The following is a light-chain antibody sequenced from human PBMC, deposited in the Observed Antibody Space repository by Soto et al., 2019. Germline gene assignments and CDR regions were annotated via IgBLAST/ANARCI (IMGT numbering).Light chain of an antibody. CDR2: DVS. J-gene: IGLJ1*01. Sequence: QSVLTQPASVSGSPGQSITISCTGTSSDVGGYNYVSWYQHHPGKAPKLIIYDVSNRPSGVSNPFSGSKSGNTASLTISGLQPEDESYYYCSSYTTSNTRQIVFGTGTKVTV. CDR1: SSDVGGYNY. CDR3: SSYTTSNTRQIV. V-gene: IGLV2-14*03.